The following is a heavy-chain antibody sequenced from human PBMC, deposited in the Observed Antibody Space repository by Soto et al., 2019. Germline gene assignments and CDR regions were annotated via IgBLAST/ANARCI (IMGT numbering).Heavy chain of an antibody. D-gene: IGHD3-16*02. CDR2: INHSGST. CDR3: ARSGSYRYFDY. CDR1: GGSFSGYY. J-gene: IGHJ4*02. Sequence: SETVSLTCAVYGGSFSGYYWSWIRQPPGKGLEWIGEINHSGSTTYNPSLKSRVTVSVDTSKNQFSLKLSSVTAADTAVYYCARSGSYRYFDYWGQGTLVTVSS. V-gene: IGHV4-34*01.